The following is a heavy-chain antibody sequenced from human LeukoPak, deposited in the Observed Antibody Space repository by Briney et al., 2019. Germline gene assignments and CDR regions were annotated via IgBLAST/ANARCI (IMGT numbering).Heavy chain of an antibody. J-gene: IGHJ3*02. CDR2: LYYSGGT. V-gene: IGHV4-59*08. CDR3: ARHVTISGPYDASDI. Sequence: SETLSLTCTVSGDSISSYYWSWIRRPPGKGREWTGYLYYSGGTDYNPSLKSRVTISVDTSKNQFSLKLRSVTAADTAVYYCARHVTISGPYDASDIWGQGTMVTVSP. D-gene: IGHD5-24*01. CDR1: GDSISSYY.